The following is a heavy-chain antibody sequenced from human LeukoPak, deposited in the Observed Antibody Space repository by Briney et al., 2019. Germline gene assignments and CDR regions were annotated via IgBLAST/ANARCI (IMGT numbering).Heavy chain of an antibody. Sequence: SETLSLTCTVSGGSISSSSYYWGWIRQPPGKGLEWIGSIYYSGYTYYNPSLESRVTISVDTSKNQFSLKLSSVTAADTAIYYCAKHYMGSSYNRGLDYWGQGTQVTVSS. J-gene: IGHJ4*02. CDR3: AKHYMGSSYNRGLDY. CDR1: GGSISSSSYY. D-gene: IGHD3-10*01. V-gene: IGHV4-39*01. CDR2: IYYSGYT.